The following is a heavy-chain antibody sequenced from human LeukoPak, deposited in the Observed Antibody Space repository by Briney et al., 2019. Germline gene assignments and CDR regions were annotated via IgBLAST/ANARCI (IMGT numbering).Heavy chain of an antibody. V-gene: IGHV1-69*04. CDR3: ARDDQCSGGSCYPSGAFDI. CDR1: GGTFSSYA. J-gene: IGHJ3*02. CDR2: IIPIFGIA. D-gene: IGHD2-15*01. Sequence: ASVKVSCKASGGTFSSYAISWVRQAPGQGLEWMGRIIPIFGIANYAQKFQGRVTITADKSTSTAYMELSSLRSEDTAVYYCARDDQCSGGSCYPSGAFDIWGQGTMVTVSS.